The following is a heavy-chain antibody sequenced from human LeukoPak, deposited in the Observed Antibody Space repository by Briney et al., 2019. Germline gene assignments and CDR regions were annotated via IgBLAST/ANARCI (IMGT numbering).Heavy chain of an antibody. CDR1: GFTFDDYA. D-gene: IGHD3-22*01. V-gene: IGHV3-9*01. CDR3: AKDGSAYYYDSSGSLEDDAFDI. Sequence: PGRSLRLSCAASGFTFDDYAMHWVRQAPGKGLEWVSGISWNSGSIGYADSVKGRFTISRDNAKNSLYLQMNSLRAEDTALYYCAKDGSAYYYDSSGSLEDDAFDIWGQGTMVTVSS. CDR2: ISWNSGSI. J-gene: IGHJ3*02.